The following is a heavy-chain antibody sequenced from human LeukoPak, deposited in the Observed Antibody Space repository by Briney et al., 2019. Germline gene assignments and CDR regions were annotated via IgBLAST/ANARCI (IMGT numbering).Heavy chain of an antibody. Sequence: GGSLRLSCAVSGFRFSNYWMTWVRQAPGKGLEWVANIKHDGSGPSYLDSVKGRFTISRDNARNLLSLQMSSLRAEDTAVYYCARAREVTVSGTDYFDYWGQGTLVTVSS. CDR1: GFRFSNYW. V-gene: IGHV3-7*01. CDR3: ARAREVTVSGTDYFDY. CDR2: IKHDGSGP. J-gene: IGHJ4*02. D-gene: IGHD6-19*01.